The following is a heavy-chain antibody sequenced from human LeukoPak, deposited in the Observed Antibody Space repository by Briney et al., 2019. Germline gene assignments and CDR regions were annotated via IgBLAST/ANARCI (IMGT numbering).Heavy chain of an antibody. CDR2: INHSGST. D-gene: IGHD5-18*01. CDR3: ARERIQLWLRRDAFDI. CDR1: GYSIRSGYY. J-gene: IGHJ3*02. Sequence: SETLSLTCTVSGYSIRSGYYWSWIRQPPGKGLEWIGEINHSGSTNYNPPLKSRVTISVDTSKNQFSLKLSSVTAADTAVYYCARERIQLWLRRDAFDIWGQGTMVTVSS. V-gene: IGHV4-38-2*02.